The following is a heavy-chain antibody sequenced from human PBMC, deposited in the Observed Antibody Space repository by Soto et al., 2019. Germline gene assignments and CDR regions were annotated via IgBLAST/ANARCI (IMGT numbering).Heavy chain of an antibody. Sequence: EVQLVESGGGLVQPGGSLRLSCAASGFTFSSYSMNWVRQAPGKGLEWVSYISSSSSTIYYADSVKGRFTISRDNAKISLYLQMNSLRAEDTAVYYCARDLHYGLFDYWGQGTLVTVSS. CDR3: ARDLHYGLFDY. D-gene: IGHD4-17*01. J-gene: IGHJ4*02. CDR1: GFTFSSYS. CDR2: ISSSSSTI. V-gene: IGHV3-48*01.